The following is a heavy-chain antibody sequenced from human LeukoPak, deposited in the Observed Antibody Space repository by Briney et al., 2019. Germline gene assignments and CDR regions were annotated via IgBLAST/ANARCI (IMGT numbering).Heavy chain of an antibody. Sequence: ASAKVSCKASGYTFTSYGISWVRQAPGQGLEWMGWISAYNGNTNYAQKLQGRVTMTTDTSTSTAYMELRSLRSDDTAVYYCARTTVVTPSFDYWGQGTLVTVSS. V-gene: IGHV1-18*01. CDR2: ISAYNGNT. J-gene: IGHJ4*02. CDR3: ARTTVVTPSFDY. D-gene: IGHD4-23*01. CDR1: GYTFTSYG.